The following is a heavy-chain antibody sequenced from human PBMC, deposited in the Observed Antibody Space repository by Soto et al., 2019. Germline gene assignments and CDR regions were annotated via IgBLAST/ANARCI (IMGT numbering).Heavy chain of an antibody. CDR3: AKDPGYYDSSGSLDY. V-gene: IGHV3-30*18. J-gene: IGHJ4*02. D-gene: IGHD3-22*01. Sequence: LRLSCAASGFTFSRYGMHWVRQAPGKGLEWVAVISYDGSNKYYADSVKGRFTISRDNSKNTLYLQMNSLRAEDTAVYYCAKDPGYYDSSGSLDYWGQGTLVTVSS. CDR2: ISYDGSNK. CDR1: GFTFSRYG.